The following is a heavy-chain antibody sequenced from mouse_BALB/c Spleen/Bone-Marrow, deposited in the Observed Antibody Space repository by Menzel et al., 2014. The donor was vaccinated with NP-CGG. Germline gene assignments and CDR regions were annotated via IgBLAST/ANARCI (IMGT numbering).Heavy chain of an antibody. V-gene: IGHV5-12-1*01. CDR3: TGHELGLFEY. CDR2: ISNGGGST. CDR1: GFAFSSYD. Sequence: EVQLQESGAGLEKPGGFLKLSCAASGFAFSSYDMSWVRQTPEKRLDWVAYISNGGGSTYYPDTVKGRFTISRDNAKNTLYLQMRSLKSEETAMYYCTGHELGLFEYWGKGTTLTVSS. D-gene: IGHD4-1*01. J-gene: IGHJ2*01.